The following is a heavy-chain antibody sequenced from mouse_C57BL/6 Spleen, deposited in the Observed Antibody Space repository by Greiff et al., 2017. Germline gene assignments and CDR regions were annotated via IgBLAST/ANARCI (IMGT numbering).Heavy chain of an antibody. D-gene: IGHD4-1*01. J-gene: IGHJ4*01. CDR1: GFTFSSYG. V-gene: IGHV5-6*01. CDR2: ISSGGSYT. Sequence: EVKLVESGGDLVKPGGSLKLSCAASGFTFSSYGMSWVRQTPDKSLEWVATISSGGSYTYYPDSVKGRFTISRDNAKNTLYLQMSSLKSEDTAVYYCARQELGLYAMDYWGQGTSVTVSS. CDR3: ARQELGLYAMDY.